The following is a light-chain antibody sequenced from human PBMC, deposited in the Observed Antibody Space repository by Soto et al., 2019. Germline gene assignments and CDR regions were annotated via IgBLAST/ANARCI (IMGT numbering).Light chain of an antibody. CDR2: EVN. J-gene: IGLJ1*01. V-gene: IGLV2-14*01. CDR3: SSYTTGSTYV. Sequence: QSVLTQPVSVSGSPGQSITISCTGTSSDVGVYDFVSWYQQHPGKAPKYLIYEVNNRPSGVSNRFSGSKSGNTASLTISGLQAEDEADYYCSSYTTGSTYVFGTGTKVTVL. CDR1: SSDVGVYDF.